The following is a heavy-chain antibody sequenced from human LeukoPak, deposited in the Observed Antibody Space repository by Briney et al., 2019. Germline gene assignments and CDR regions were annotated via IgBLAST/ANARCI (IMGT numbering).Heavy chain of an antibody. CDR3: ARGQGGNWFDP. Sequence: PGGSLRLSCAASGFTVRTNYMSWVRQAPGKGLVWVSRINSDGVSTSYADSVKGRFTISRDNAKNTLYLQMNSLRAEDTAVYYCARGQGGNWFDPWGQGTLVTVSS. CDR2: INSDGVST. CDR1: GFTVRTNY. D-gene: IGHD3-16*01. J-gene: IGHJ5*02. V-gene: IGHV3-74*01.